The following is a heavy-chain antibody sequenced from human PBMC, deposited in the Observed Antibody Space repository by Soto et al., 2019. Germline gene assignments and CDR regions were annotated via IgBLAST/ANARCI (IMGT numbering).Heavy chain of an antibody. CDR3: ANHPSTNSYLGS. CDR2: ISGSGIST. D-gene: IGHD2-8*01. Sequence: GGSLRLSCAASGFTFSSYAMSWVRQAPGKGLEWVTAISGSGISTYYADSVKGRFTISRDNSKNTLYLQMNSLRAEDTAVYYCANHPSTNSYLGSWGQGTLVTVSS. V-gene: IGHV3-23*01. CDR1: GFTFSSYA. J-gene: IGHJ4*02.